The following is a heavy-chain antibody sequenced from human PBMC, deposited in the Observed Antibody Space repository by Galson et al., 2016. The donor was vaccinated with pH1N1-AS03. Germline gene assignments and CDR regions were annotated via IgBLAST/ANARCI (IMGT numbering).Heavy chain of an antibody. CDR1: GFSYTRYG. CDR3: ARGPLPPHLFGKNYDDTSGPLDP. Sequence: SLRLSCATGFSYTRYGFHWVRQAPGKGLDWVAFIDYDGSEKYSPDSVKGRFTIARDNSKNTVYLQMNSLRIGDTAVYYCARGPLPPHLFGKNYDDTSGPLDPWGQGTLVIVSS. D-gene: IGHD3-22*01. J-gene: IGHJ5*02. V-gene: IGHV3-30*02. CDR2: IDYDGSEK.